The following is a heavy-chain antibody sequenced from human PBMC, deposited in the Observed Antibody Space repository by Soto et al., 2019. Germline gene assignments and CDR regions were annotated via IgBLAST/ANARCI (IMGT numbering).Heavy chain of an antibody. CDR1: GFTFSSYA. CDR2: ISYDGSNK. J-gene: IGHJ4*02. Sequence: QVQQVESGGGVVQPGRSLRLSCAASGFTFSSYAMHWVRQAPGKGLEWVAVISYDGSNKYYADSVKGRFTISRDNSKNTLYLQMDSLRAADTAVHYCARDSARGYGNYWGQGTLVTVSP. V-gene: IGHV3-30-3*01. CDR3: ARDSARGYGNY. D-gene: IGHD3-22*01.